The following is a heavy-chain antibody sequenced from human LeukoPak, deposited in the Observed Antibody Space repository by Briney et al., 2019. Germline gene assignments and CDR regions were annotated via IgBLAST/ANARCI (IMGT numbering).Heavy chain of an antibody. J-gene: IGHJ4*02. Sequence: GGSLRLSCAASGFTFSSYGMSWVRQAPGKGLEWVSAISGSGGSTYYADSVKGRFTISRDNSKNTLYLQMNSLRAEDTAVYYCTKGRTIMVRFLIDYWGQGTLVTVSS. V-gene: IGHV3-23*01. CDR1: GFTFSSYG. CDR2: ISGSGGST. CDR3: TKGRTIMVRFLIDY. D-gene: IGHD5-24*01.